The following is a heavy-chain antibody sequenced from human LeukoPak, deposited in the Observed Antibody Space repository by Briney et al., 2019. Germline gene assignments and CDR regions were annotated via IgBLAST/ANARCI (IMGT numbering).Heavy chain of an antibody. Sequence: PSQTLSLTCTVSGGSISSGSYYWSWIRQPAGKGLGWIGRIYTSGSTIYNPSLKSRVTISVDTSKNQFSLKLSSVTAADTAVYYCARGSFFDYYDSSGYPDYWGQGTLVTVSS. V-gene: IGHV4-61*02. CDR2: IYTSGST. D-gene: IGHD3-22*01. J-gene: IGHJ4*02. CDR1: GGSISSGSYY. CDR3: ARGSFFDYYDSSGYPDY.